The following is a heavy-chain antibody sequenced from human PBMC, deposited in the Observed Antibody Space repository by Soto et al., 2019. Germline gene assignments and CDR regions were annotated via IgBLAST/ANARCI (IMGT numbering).Heavy chain of an antibody. CDR3: ARGQDYFDTSGYNDY. D-gene: IGHD3-22*01. Sequence: QVQLVQSGSEVKKPGASVRVSFEASGYSFTSDNINWVRQAPGQGLEWVGYMNPYNGRSGYGQKFQGRVILTRDTSINTAYMELTNLRSEDTAVYYCARGQDYFDTSGYNDYWGRGTLITVSS. CDR2: MNPYNGRS. J-gene: IGHJ4*02. CDR1: GYSFTSDN. V-gene: IGHV1-8*01.